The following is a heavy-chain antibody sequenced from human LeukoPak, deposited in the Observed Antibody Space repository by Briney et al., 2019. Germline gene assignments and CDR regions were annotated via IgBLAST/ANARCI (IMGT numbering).Heavy chain of an antibody. V-gene: IGHV4-61*05. CDR1: GGSISSSSYY. CDR2: IYYSGST. J-gene: IGHJ6*03. CDR3: ARASEDYYYYYMDV. Sequence: PSETLSLTCTVSGGSISSSSYYWGWIRQPPGKGLQWIGYIYYSGSTTYNPSLKSRVTISVDTSKNQFSLKLSSVTAADTAVYYCARASEDYYYYYMDVWGKGTTVTISS. D-gene: IGHD1-14*01.